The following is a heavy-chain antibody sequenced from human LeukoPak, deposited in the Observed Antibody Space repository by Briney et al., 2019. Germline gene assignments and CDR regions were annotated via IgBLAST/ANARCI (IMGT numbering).Heavy chain of an antibody. Sequence: GGSLRLSCAASGFTFSSYWMHWVRQAPGKGLVGVSRINDDGRSTSYADSVKGRFTISRDNAKNSLYLQMNSLRAEDTAVYYCARSWSSGYWFPATASFDYWGQGTLVTVSS. V-gene: IGHV3-74*01. CDR2: INDDGRST. CDR1: GFTFSSYW. D-gene: IGHD3-22*01. CDR3: ARSWSSGYWFPATASFDY. J-gene: IGHJ4*02.